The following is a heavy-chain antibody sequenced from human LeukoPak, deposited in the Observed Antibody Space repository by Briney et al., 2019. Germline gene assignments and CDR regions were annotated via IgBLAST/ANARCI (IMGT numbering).Heavy chain of an antibody. J-gene: IGHJ1*01. D-gene: IGHD6-19*01. Sequence: GGSLRLSCAASGITFSSYGMSWVRQAPGKGLEWVSAISGSGGGTYYADSVKGRFTISRDNSENTLYLQMNSLRAGDTAVYYCAKLLEQWLIQPHPFQHWGQGTLVTVSS. CDR2: ISGSGGGT. V-gene: IGHV3-23*01. CDR1: GITFSSYG. CDR3: AKLLEQWLIQPHPFQH.